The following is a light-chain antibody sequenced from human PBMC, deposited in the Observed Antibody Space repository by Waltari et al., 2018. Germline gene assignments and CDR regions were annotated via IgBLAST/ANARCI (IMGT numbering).Light chain of an antibody. CDR2: RND. CDR3: ASWDDNLSGVL. V-gene: IGLV1-47*01. Sequence: SVLTQPPSASGTPGQRVTLSCSGGVPNIGSKYVFWYQQVPGTTPKLVISRNDQRPSEVPDRFSGFKSGTSASLAISGLRPEDEAHYFCASWDDNLSGVLFGGGTKLTVL. J-gene: IGLJ2*01. CDR1: VPNIGSKY.